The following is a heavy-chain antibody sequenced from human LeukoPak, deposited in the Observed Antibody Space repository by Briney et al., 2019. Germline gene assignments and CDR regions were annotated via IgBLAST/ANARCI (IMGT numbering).Heavy chain of an antibody. J-gene: IGHJ4*02. CDR1: GYSISSGYY. V-gene: IGHV4-38-2*02. CDR2: IYHSGST. Sequence: SETLSLTCSVSGYSISSGYYWGWIRQPPGKGLEWIGTIYHSGSTYYNPSLKSRVTISVDTSKNQFSLKLSSVTAADTAVYYCARTSSSWGIDYWGQGTLVTVSS. D-gene: IGHD6-13*01. CDR3: ARTSSSWGIDY.